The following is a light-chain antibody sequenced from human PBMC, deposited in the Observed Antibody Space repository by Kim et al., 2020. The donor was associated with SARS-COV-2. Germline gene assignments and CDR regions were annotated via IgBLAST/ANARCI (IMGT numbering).Light chain of an antibody. V-gene: IGKV1-13*02. CDR1: QGISSA. Sequence: AIQLTQSPSSLSASVGDRVTITCRASQGISSALAWYQQKPGKVPKLLMYDASSLESGVSSRFSGSGSGTDFTLTISSLQPEDFATYYCQQVNSDPITFGQGTRLEIK. CDR2: DAS. J-gene: IGKJ5*01. CDR3: QQVNSDPIT.